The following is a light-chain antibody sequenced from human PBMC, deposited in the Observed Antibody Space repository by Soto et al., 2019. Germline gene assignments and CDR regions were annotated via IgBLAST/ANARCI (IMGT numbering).Light chain of an antibody. J-gene: IGKJ3*01. Sequence: DIQMTQSPSSLSAFVGDSVTFTCRASQGISNYLAWYHQKPGKVPKLLVYAASTLHSQVPSRISGSGSGTEFTLTIRSLQPEDVGTYYCQHYHSPPFTFGTGTKLEIK. CDR2: AAS. CDR3: QHYHSPPFT. V-gene: IGKV1-27*01. CDR1: QGISNY.